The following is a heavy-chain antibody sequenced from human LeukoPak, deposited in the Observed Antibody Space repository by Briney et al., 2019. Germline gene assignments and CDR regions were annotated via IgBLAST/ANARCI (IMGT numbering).Heavy chain of an antibody. Sequence: SETLSLTCAVYGGSFSGYYWSWIRQPPGKGLGWIGEINHSGSTNYNPSLKSRVTISVDTSKNQFSLKLSSVTAADTAAYYCARGYPMVRGSPYYYYMDVWGKGTTVTVSS. CDR1: GGSFSGYY. D-gene: IGHD3-10*01. CDR3: ARGYPMVRGSPYYYYMDV. CDR2: INHSGST. V-gene: IGHV4-34*01. J-gene: IGHJ6*03.